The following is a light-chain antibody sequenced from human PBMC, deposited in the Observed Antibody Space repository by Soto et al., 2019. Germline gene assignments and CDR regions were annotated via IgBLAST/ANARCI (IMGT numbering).Light chain of an antibody. Sequence: QAVVTQEPSLTVSPGCTVTLTCGSSTGAVTSGHYPYWFQQKPGQAPTTLIYDTNSKHSWTPARFSGSRLGGKAALTRSGAQPEDEAEYYCLLSYSGYNVFVAGTKVTVL. CDR1: TGAVTSGHY. CDR2: DTN. J-gene: IGLJ1*01. CDR3: LLSYSGYNV. V-gene: IGLV7-46*01.